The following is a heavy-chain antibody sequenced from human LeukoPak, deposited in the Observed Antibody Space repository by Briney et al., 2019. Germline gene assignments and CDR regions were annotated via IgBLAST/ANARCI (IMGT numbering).Heavy chain of an antibody. CDR3: AKDKGAYYYGSGSSIGSYYYYGMDV. D-gene: IGHD3-10*01. J-gene: IGHJ6*02. CDR2: ISWDGGST. V-gene: IGHV3-43D*03. Sequence: GGSLRLSCAASGFTFDDYAMHWVRQAPGKGLEWVSLISWDGGSTYYADSVKGRFTISRDNSKNSLYLQMNSLRAEDTALYYCAKDKGAYYYGSGSSIGSYYYYGMDVWGQGTTVTVSS. CDR1: GFTFDDYA.